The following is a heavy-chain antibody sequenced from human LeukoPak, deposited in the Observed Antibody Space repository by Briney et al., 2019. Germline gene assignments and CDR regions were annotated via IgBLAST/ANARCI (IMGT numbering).Heavy chain of an antibody. V-gene: IGHV4-34*01. CDR3: ARGDTNDGSGSYFRHQYYYMDV. CDR1: GGSFNGYY. CDR2: INHSGST. Sequence: SETLSLTCAVYGGSFNGYYWSWIRQPPGKGLEWIGEINHSGSTYYNPSLKSRVIISVDTSKKQSSLKVRTVTAADTAVYYCARGDTNDGSGSYFRHQYYYMDVWGKGTTVTVSS. J-gene: IGHJ6*03. D-gene: IGHD3-10*01.